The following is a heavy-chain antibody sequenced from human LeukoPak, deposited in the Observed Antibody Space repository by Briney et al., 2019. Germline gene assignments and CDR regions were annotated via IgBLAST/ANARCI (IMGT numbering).Heavy chain of an antibody. CDR1: GGSISNYY. J-gene: IGHJ4*02. V-gene: IGHV4-4*07. D-gene: IGHD6-13*01. CDR2: IYPSGSA. Sequence: SETLSLTCTVSGGSISNYYWSWIRQPAGKRLEWIGRIYPSGSANYNPSLKSRVTMSVDTSKDQFSLRLSSVTAADTAVYYCARGAGPFDDWGQGALVTVSS. CDR3: ARGAGPFDD.